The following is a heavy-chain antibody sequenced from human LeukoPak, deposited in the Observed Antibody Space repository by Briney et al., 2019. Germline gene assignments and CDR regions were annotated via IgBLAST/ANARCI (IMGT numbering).Heavy chain of an antibody. CDR2: INHSGST. CDR3: ARHGRQLARYYYYYYGMDV. Sequence: SETLSLTCAVYGGSFSGYYWSWIRQPPGKGLEWIGEINHSGSTNYNQSLKSRVTISVDTSKNQFSLKLSSVTAADTAVYYCARHGRQLARYYYYYYGMDVWGQGTTVTVSS. D-gene: IGHD6-13*01. J-gene: IGHJ6*02. CDR1: GGSFSGYY. V-gene: IGHV4-34*01.